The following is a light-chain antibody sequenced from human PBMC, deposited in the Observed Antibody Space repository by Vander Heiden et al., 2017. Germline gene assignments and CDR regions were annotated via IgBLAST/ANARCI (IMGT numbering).Light chain of an antibody. CDR2: DAS. J-gene: IGKJ1*01. V-gene: IGKV3-11*01. CDR3: QQRSNCPET. CDR1: QSVSSY. Sequence: EIVLTHFPATLSLSPGERATLSCRASQSVSSYLAWYQQKPGQAPRLLIYDASNRATGIPARFSGSGSGTDFTLTISSLEPEDFAVYYCQQRSNCPETFGQGTKVEIK.